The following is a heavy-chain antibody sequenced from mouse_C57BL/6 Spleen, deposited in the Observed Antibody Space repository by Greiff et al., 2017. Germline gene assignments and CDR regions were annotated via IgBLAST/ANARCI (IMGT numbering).Heavy chain of an antibody. V-gene: IGHV1-82*01. CDR2: IYSGDGAT. J-gene: IGHJ4*01. D-gene: IGHD2-12*01. Sequence: QVQLQQSGPGLVKPSHSVSISCTASGYAFTSSWLNWVQQRPGTGLEWIGRIYSGDGATYYTGQFNGKATLTADKSSSTAYMQLRNLTSEDSAVDFSARARSYYEQVGEAMDDWGKGTSVTVSS. CDR3: ARARSYYEQVGEAMDD. CDR1: GYAFTSSW.